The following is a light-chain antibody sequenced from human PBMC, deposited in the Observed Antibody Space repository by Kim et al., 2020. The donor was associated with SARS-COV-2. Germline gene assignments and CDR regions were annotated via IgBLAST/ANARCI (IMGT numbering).Light chain of an antibody. Sequence: QSLPISFTGTSIDVGGYDYVSWYQQHPGKVPKLMIYDVSERPSGVSNRFSGSKSGNTASLTISGLQAEDEADYYCTSYTNSDTLVFGGGTQLTVL. CDR2: DVS. CDR1: SIDVGGYDY. CDR3: TSYTNSDTLV. V-gene: IGLV2-14*03. J-gene: IGLJ2*01.